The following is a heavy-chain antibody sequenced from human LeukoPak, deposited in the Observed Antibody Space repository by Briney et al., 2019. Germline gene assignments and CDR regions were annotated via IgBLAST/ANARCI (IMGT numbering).Heavy chain of an antibody. CDR3: ARYRRSTSCHDY. CDR2: IYYSGNT. V-gene: IGHV4-59*01. J-gene: IGHJ4*02. Sequence: SSETPSLTCTVSGGSISSYYWSWIRQSPGKGLEWIGFIYYSGNTNSNPSLKSRVTMSVDTSKNQFSLRLTSVTAADTAVHYCARYRRSTSCHDYWGQGTLVTVSS. D-gene: IGHD2-2*01. CDR1: GGSISSYY.